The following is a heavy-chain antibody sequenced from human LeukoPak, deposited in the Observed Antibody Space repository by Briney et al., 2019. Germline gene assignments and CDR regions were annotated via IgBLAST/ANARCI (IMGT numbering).Heavy chain of an antibody. V-gene: IGHV6-1*01. J-gene: IGHJ4*02. D-gene: IGHD6-19*01. CDR2: TYYRSKWYN. Sequence: SQTLSLTCAISGDSVSRNSAAWNWIRQSPSRGLEWLGRTYYRSKWYNDYAVSVKSRITINPDTSKNQFFLQLNSVTPEDTAVYHCARAQAKYSSVSYWGQGTLVTVSS. CDR3: ARAQAKYSSVSY. CDR1: GDSVSRNSAA.